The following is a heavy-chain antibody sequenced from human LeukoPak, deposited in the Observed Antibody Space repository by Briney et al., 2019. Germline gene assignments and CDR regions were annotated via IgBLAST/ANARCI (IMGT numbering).Heavy chain of an antibody. D-gene: IGHD4-11*01. CDR2: IIPIFGTA. V-gene: IGHV1-69*13. J-gene: IGHJ5*02. Sequence: ASVKVSCKASGGTFSSYAISWVRQAPGRGLEWMGGIIPIFGTANYAQKFQGRVTITADESTSTAYMELSSLRSEDTAVYYCAREGLGNDYSNYGWFDPWGQGTLVTVSS. CDR1: GGTFSSYA. CDR3: AREGLGNDYSNYGWFDP.